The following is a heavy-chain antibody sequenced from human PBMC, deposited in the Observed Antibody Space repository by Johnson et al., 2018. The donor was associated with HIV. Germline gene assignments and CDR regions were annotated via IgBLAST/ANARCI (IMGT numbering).Heavy chain of an antibody. CDR1: GFTVSSYY. CDR3: ARDGRDLVKRGSCDV. Sequence: EVQLVESGGGLVQPGGSLRLSCAASGFTVSSYYMNWVRQAPGKGLEWVSVIFSVGDVYYADSVKGRLTISRDNSKNMVYLQMNSLRPEDTAVYYCARDGRDLVKRGSCDVWGQGTVVTVSS. CDR2: IFSVGDV. V-gene: IGHV3-66*02. D-gene: IGHD3-9*01. J-gene: IGHJ3*01.